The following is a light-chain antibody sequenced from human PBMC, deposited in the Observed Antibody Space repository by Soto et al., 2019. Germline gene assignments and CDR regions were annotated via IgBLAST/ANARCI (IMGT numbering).Light chain of an antibody. V-gene: IGKV1-12*01. CDR2: KAS. CDR3: HQASSFPLS. Sequence: DIQMTQSPSSVSASVGDRVTISCRASQGISSWLAWYQQKPGKAPKLLIYKASTLQTGVPSRFSGSGSGTDFTLTITNLQPEYFATYDCHQASSFPLSCGGGTKVEIK. CDR1: QGISSW. J-gene: IGKJ4*01.